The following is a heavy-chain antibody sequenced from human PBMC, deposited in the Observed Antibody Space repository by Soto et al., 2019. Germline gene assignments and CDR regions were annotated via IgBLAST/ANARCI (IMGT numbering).Heavy chain of an antibody. CDR3: ARAGHSYDSSGYYRFDY. CDR1: GFTFSSHV. D-gene: IGHD3-22*01. V-gene: IGHV3-30-3*01. CDR2: ISHDGSNE. Sequence: GGSLRLSCAASGFTFSSHVMHWVRQAPGKGLEWVAVISHDGSNEYYADSVKGRFTISRDNSKNTLSLQMNSLRAEDTAVYHCARAGHSYDSSGYYRFDYWGQGTLVTVSS. J-gene: IGHJ4*02.